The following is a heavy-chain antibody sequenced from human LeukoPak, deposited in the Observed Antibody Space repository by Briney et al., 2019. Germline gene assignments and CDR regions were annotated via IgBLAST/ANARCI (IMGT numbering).Heavy chain of an antibody. CDR2: IYYSGST. J-gene: IGHJ4*02. D-gene: IGHD6-19*01. CDR3: ASYSSGKGFDY. Sequence: SETLSLTCTVSGSSISSYYWSWIRQPPGKGLEWIGYIYYSGSTNYNPSLKSRVTISVDTSKNQFSLKLSSVTAADTAVYYCASYSSGKGFDYWGQGTLVTVSS. V-gene: IGHV4-59*01. CDR1: GSSISSYY.